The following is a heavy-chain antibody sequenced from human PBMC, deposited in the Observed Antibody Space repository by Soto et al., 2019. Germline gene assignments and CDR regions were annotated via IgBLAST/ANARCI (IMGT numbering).Heavy chain of an antibody. CDR1: GGSISSGGYY. Sequence: SETLSLTCTVSGGSISSGGYYWSWIRQHPGKGLEWIGYIYYSGSTYYNPSLKSRVTISVDTSKNQFSLKLSSVTAADTAVYYCAREGSGWPYNWFDPWGQGTLVTVSS. V-gene: IGHV4-31*03. CDR2: IYYSGST. D-gene: IGHD6-19*01. J-gene: IGHJ5*02. CDR3: AREGSGWPYNWFDP.